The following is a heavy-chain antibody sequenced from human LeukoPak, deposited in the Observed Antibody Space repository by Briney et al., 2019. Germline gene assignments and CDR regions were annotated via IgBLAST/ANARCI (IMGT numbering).Heavy chain of an antibody. CDR3: ARGAGYCSGGSCLRRRHYYYYLDV. J-gene: IGHJ6*03. D-gene: IGHD2-15*01. V-gene: IGHV4-39*01. CDR2: IYYSGST. Sequence: SETLSLTCTVSGGSISSSSYYWGWIRQPPGKGLEWIGSIYYSGSTYYNPSLKSRVSISVHTSKNQFSLKLRSVTAADTAVYYCARGAGYCSGGSCLRRRHYYYYLDVWGKGTTVTVSS. CDR1: GGSISSSSYY.